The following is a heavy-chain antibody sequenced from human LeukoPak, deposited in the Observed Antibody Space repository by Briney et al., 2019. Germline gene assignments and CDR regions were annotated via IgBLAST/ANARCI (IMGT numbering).Heavy chain of an antibody. J-gene: IGHJ4*02. CDR3: ARLAGLAFDY. D-gene: IGHD2-21*01. V-gene: IGHV3-48*02. Sequence: GGSLRLSCAASGFTFSSYSVNGVRQAPGKGLEWVSYITSGSTTIYYADSVKGRFTISRDNPKNSLYLQMNSLKDEDTAVYYCARLAGLAFDYWGQGTLVTVSS. CDR1: GFTFSSYS. CDR2: ITSGSTTI.